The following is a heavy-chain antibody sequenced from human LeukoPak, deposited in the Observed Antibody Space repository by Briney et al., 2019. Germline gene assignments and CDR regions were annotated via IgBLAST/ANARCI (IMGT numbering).Heavy chain of an antibody. J-gene: IGHJ4*02. CDR2: TNPSGGST. V-gene: IGHV1-46*01. Sequence: ASVKVSCKASGCTFTSYYMHWVRQAPGQGLEWMGITNPSGGSTSYAQKFQGRVTMNRDMSTSTVYMELSSLRSEDTAVYYCARDDVGGSCYFDYWGQGTLVTVSS. CDR1: GCTFTSYY. CDR3: ARDDVGGSCYFDY. D-gene: IGHD2-15*01.